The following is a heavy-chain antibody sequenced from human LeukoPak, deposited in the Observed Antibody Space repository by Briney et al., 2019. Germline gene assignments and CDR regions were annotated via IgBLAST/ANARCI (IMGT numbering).Heavy chain of an antibody. CDR2: INHSGST. CDR1: GGSFSGYY. CDR3: ARGLPHSRGYSYGYGNWFDP. Sequence: SETLSLTCAVYGGSFSGYYWSWIRQPPGKGLEWIGEINHSGSTNYNPSLKSRVTISVDTSKNQFSLKLSSVTAADTAVYYCARGLPHSRGYSYGYGNWFDPWGQGTLVTVSS. J-gene: IGHJ5*02. V-gene: IGHV4-34*01. D-gene: IGHD5-18*01.